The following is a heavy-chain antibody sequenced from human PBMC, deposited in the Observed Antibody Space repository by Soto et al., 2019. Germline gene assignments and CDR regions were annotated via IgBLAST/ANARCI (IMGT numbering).Heavy chain of an antibody. J-gene: IGHJ4*02. CDR2: ITPFNGDV. D-gene: IGHD1-26*01. V-gene: IGHV1-45*02. Sequence: QMQLVQSGAEVKETGSSVTVSCKALGNTFTYRYLHWVRQAPGQALEWMGWITPFNGDVHYAQRFQERVTITRDRSINTAYMQMSSLRSEDTAMYFCACGGAGSGPFTWELPDHWGQGTLVTVSS. CDR3: ACGGAGSGPFTWELPDH. CDR1: GNTFTYRY.